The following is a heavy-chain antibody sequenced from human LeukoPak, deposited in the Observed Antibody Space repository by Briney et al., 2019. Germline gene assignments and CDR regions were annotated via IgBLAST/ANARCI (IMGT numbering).Heavy chain of an antibody. CDR1: GFTFSSYW. Sequence: GGSLRLSCAASGFTFSSYWMSWVRQAPGKGLEWVANIKQDGSEKYCVDSVKGRFTISRDNAKNSLYLQMNSLRAEDTAVYYCAATYYYGSGSGGGFDYWGQGTLVTVSS. J-gene: IGHJ4*02. V-gene: IGHV3-7*01. CDR3: AATYYYGSGSGGGFDY. D-gene: IGHD3-10*01. CDR2: IKQDGSEK.